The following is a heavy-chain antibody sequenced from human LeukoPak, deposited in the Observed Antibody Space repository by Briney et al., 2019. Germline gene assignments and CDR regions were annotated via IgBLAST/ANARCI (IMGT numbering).Heavy chain of an antibody. D-gene: IGHD6-19*01. J-gene: IGHJ4*02. CDR2: IYAGGST. V-gene: IGHV3-53*01. CDR1: GFTVSSNY. CDR3: ARDILPGYSNGWYYFDY. Sequence: GGSLRLSCAASGFTVSSNYMSWVRQAPGKGLEWVSVIYAGGSTFYADSVKGRFTISRDNSKNSLYLQVKSLRAEDTAVYYCARDILPGYSNGWYYFDYWGQGTVVTVSS.